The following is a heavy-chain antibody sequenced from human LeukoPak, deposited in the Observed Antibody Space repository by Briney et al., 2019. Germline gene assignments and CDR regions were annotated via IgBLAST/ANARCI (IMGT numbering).Heavy chain of an antibody. Sequence: GGSLRLSCAASGFTFSSYGMHWVRQAPGKGLEWVAVISYDGSNKYYADSVKGRFTISRDNSKNTLYLQMNSLRAEDTAVYYCANSKEYQLLAIDYWGQGTLVTASS. CDR2: ISYDGSNK. J-gene: IGHJ4*02. V-gene: IGHV3-30*18. CDR1: GFTFSSYG. D-gene: IGHD2-2*01. CDR3: ANSKEYQLLAIDY.